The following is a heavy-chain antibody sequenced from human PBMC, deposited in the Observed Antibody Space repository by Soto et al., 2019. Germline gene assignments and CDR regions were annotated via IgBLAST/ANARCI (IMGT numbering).Heavy chain of an antibody. CDR1: GFTLSGYW. CDR2: VNSDGSMT. CDR3: ARGKDQRNTQTYSYFDS. Sequence: EVQLVESGGGLVQPWGSVRLSCAASGFTLSGYWMHWVRQVPGKGLVWVSRVNSDGSMTAYADSVKGRFTISRDNAKNTLYLQMNSLKADDTAVYYCARGKDQRNTQTYSYFDSWGQGTQVAVSS. D-gene: IGHD5-18*01. V-gene: IGHV3-74*01. J-gene: IGHJ4*02.